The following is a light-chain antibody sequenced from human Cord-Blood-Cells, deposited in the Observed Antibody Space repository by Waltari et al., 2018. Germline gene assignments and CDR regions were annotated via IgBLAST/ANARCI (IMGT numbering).Light chain of an antibody. V-gene: IGLV2-14*03. J-gene: IGLJ1*01. CDR1: SSDVGGYNY. CDR2: DVS. CDR3: SSYTSSSNYV. Sequence: QSALTQHAYVSGSPGQSITISCTGTSSDVGGYNYVSWYQQHPGKAPKLMIYDVSNRPSGVSNRFSGSKSGNTASLTISGLQAEDEADYYCSSYTSSSNYVFGTGTKVTVL.